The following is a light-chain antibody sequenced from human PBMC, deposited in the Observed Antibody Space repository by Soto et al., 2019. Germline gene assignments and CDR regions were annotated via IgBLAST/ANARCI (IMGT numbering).Light chain of an antibody. CDR2: VAS. CDR3: QQSFTTPFT. V-gene: IGKV1-39*01. J-gene: IGKJ3*01. Sequence: DIQMTQSPSSLSTSVGDKVTITCRASQSISKYLNWYQQKPGKAPKLLISVASSLQSEVPSRFSGDGSETYFTLSISSLQPEDSATYYCQQSFTTPFTFGPGTKVDVK. CDR1: QSISKY.